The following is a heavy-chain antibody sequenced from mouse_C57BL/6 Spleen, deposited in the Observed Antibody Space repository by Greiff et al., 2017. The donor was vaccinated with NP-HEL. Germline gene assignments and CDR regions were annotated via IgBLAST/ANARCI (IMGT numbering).Heavy chain of an antibody. CDR3: ARHGAELGRYGYFDV. D-gene: IGHD4-1*01. Sequence: QVQLKESGPGLVAPSQSLSITCTVSGFSLTSYGVHWVRQPPGKGLEWLVVIWSDGSTTYNSALNSRLSISKANTKSQVFLKMNSLQTADTAMYYCARHGAELGRYGYFDVWGTGTTVTVSS. CDR1: GFSLTSYG. V-gene: IGHV2-6-1*01. CDR2: IWSDGST. J-gene: IGHJ1*03.